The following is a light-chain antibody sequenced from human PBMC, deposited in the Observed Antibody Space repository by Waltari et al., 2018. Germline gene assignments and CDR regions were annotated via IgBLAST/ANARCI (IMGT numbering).Light chain of an antibody. J-gene: IGKJ1*01. CDR3: QESYSSPPST. V-gene: IGKV1-39*01. Sequence: DIQMTQSPSSLSAVVGDRVTITCRASQSIGNFFNWYQQKPGKAPQLLIYSASSLQRGVPSRFSGRGSGTEFSLTISGLQPDDFATYYCQESYSSPPSTFGQGTKVEIK. CDR2: SAS. CDR1: QSIGNF.